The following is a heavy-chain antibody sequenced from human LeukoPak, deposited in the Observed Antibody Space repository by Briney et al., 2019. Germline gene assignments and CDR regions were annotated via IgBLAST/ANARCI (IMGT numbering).Heavy chain of an antibody. Sequence: GVTLRLPCAASGFTFSSYAMHWARQAPGKGREGGTVISYDGSNKYYADSVKGRFTISRDNSKNTLYLQMNSLRAEDTAVYYCARRHYYGSGSYQDYYYYYGMDVWGKGTTVTVSS. CDR3: ARRHYYGSGSYQDYYYYYGMDV. D-gene: IGHD3-10*01. CDR2: ISYDGSNK. J-gene: IGHJ6*04. V-gene: IGHV3-30*04. CDR1: GFTFSSYA.